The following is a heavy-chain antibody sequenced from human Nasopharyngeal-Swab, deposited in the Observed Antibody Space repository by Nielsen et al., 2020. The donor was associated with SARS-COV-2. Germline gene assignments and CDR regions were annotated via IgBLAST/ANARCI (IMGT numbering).Heavy chain of an antibody. CDR2: IKSKTDGGTT. J-gene: IGHJ4*02. CDR3: AKVPSTVTTLPPDY. Sequence: GEALKISCAASGFTFSNAWMSWVRQAPGKGLEWVGRIKSKTDGGTTDYAAPVKGRFTISRDDSKNTLYLQMNSLKTEDTAVYYCAKVPSTVTTLPPDYWGQGTLVTVSS. CDR1: GFTFSNAW. V-gene: IGHV3-15*01. D-gene: IGHD4-11*01.